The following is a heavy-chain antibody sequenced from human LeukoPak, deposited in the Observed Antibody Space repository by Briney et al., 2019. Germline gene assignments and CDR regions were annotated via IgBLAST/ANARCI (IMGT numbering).Heavy chain of an antibody. CDR1: GYTFTGCY. CDR3: ARDVAIAARSYYYGMDV. Sequence: GASVKVSRKASGYTFTGCYMHWVRQAPGQGLEWMGWINPNSGGTNYAQKFQGRVTMTRDTSISTAYMELSRLRSDGTAVYYCARDVAIAARSYYYGMDVWGQGTTVTVSS. CDR2: INPNSGGT. D-gene: IGHD6-6*01. J-gene: IGHJ6*02. V-gene: IGHV1-2*02.